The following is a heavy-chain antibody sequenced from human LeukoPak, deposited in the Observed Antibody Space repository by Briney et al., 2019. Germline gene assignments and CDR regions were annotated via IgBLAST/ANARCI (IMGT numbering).Heavy chain of an antibody. V-gene: IGHV4-39*01. D-gene: IGHD3-10*01. CDR1: SGSISSNNYY. CDR3: ARHYAMRPYYFGSGSSKGSYGMDV. Sequence: SETLSLTCTVSSGSISSNNYYWGWIRQPPGKGLKWIASAYYSGSTYYNLSLKSRVTMSVDTSTNQFSLKLGSVTAADTAVYYCARHYAMRPYYFGSGSSKGSYGMDVWGQGTTVIVSS. CDR2: AYYSGST. J-gene: IGHJ6*02.